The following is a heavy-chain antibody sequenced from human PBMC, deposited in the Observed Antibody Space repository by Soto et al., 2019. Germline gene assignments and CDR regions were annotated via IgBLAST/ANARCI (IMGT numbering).Heavy chain of an antibody. J-gene: IGHJ4*02. Sequence: SGPTMVNSTHTLTMTCTFSVVSLSNMRGEVGGIREPPGKALEWLALIYSVDDKRYIPSLKSRLTTTKDTSKNQVSLTMTNNYPVETATYYCAHRGANYYYDSSGYYPPNFDYWGQGTLVTVSS. CDR1: VVSLSNMRGE. CDR2: IYSVDDK. CDR3: AHRGANYYYDSSGYYPPNFDY. V-gene: IGHV2-5*02. D-gene: IGHD3-22*01.